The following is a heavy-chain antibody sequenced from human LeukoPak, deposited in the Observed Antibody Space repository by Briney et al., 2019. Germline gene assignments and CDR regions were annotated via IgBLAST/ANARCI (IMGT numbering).Heavy chain of an antibody. CDR1: GFTFSGYA. J-gene: IGHJ6*02. CDR3: AKEMGLIYYCSSTSCSSYGMDV. Sequence: PGGSLRLSCAASGFTFSGYAMSWVRQAPGKGLEWVSAISGSGGSTYYADSVKGRFTISRDNSKNTLYLQMNSLRAEDTAVYYCAKEMGLIYYCSSTSCSSYGMDVWGQGTTVTVSS. CDR2: ISGSGGST. D-gene: IGHD2-2*01. V-gene: IGHV3-23*01.